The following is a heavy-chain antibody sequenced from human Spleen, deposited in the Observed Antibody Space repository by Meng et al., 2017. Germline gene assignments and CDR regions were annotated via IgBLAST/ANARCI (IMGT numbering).Heavy chain of an antibody. CDR1: GFTFSSYS. CDR3: ARAQEPSSASWDFDY. D-gene: IGHD3-22*01. J-gene: IGHJ4*02. CDR2: ISSSSSYI. V-gene: IGHV3-21*01. Sequence: GGSLRLSCAASGFTFSSYSMNWVRQAPGKGLEWVSSISSSSSYIYYADSVKGRFTISRDNAKNSLYLQMNSLRAEDTAVYYCARAQEPSSASWDFDYWGQGTLVTVSS.